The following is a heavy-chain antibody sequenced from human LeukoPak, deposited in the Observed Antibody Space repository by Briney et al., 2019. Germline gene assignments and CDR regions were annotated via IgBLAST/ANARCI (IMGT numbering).Heavy chain of an antibody. J-gene: IGHJ4*02. CDR2: IYYSGST. V-gene: IGHV4-39*01. D-gene: IGHD2-15*01. Sequence: SETLSLTCTVSGGSISSSSYYWGWIRQPPGKGLEWIGSIYYSGSTYYNPSLKSRVTISVDTSKNQFSLKLSSVTAADTAVYYCARANLRYCSGGSCQSFDYWGQGTLVTVSS. CDR1: GGSISSSSYY. CDR3: ARANLRYCSGGSCQSFDY.